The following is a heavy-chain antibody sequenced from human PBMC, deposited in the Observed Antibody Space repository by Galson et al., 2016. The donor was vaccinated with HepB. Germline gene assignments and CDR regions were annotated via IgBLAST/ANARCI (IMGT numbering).Heavy chain of an antibody. CDR1: GGSISNYY. Sequence: ETLSLTCTVSGGSISNYYWSWIRQPPGKGLEWIGYMYYSGRSSYNPSLKSRVTLAVDTYRNHFSLELRSVTAADTAVYYCARTDRGNYYYYYMDVWGKGTTVTVSS. CDR2: MYYSGRS. J-gene: IGHJ6*03. V-gene: IGHV4-59*01. CDR3: ARTDRGNYYYYYMDV.